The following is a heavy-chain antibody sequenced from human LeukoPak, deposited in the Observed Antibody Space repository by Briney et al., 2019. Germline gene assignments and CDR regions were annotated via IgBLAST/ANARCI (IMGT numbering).Heavy chain of an antibody. CDR3: AKDIMVAPFGCVY. D-gene: IGHD2-21*01. CDR1: GFTFSSYS. CDR2: ISGSGGST. V-gene: IGHV3-23*01. Sequence: TGGSLRLSCAASGFTFSSYSMNWVRQAPGKGLEWVSAISGSGGSTYYADSVKGRFTISRDNSKNTLYLQMNSLRAEDTAVYYCAKDIMVAPFGCVYWGQGTLVTVSS. J-gene: IGHJ4*02.